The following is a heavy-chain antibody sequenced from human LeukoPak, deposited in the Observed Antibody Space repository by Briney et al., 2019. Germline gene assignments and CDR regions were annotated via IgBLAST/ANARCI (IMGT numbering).Heavy chain of an antibody. J-gene: IGHJ4*02. Sequence: ASVKVSCKASGYTFTGYYMHWVRQAPGQGLEWVGWINPNSGGTNYAQKFQGRVTMTRDTSISTAYMELSRLRSDDTAVYYCARSPIYTYYFDYWGQGTLVTVSS. V-gene: IGHV1-2*02. D-gene: IGHD2-2*02. CDR3: ARSPIYTYYFDY. CDR2: INPNSGGT. CDR1: GYTFTGYY.